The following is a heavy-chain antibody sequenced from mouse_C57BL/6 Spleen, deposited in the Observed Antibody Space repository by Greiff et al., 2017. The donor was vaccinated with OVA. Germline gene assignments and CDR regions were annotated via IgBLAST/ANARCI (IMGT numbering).Heavy chain of an antibody. CDR2: IYPGDGDT. V-gene: IGHV1-80*01. J-gene: IGHJ2*01. CDR1: GYAFSSYW. CDR3: ARVLTGYFDY. Sequence: QVQLKQSGAELVKPGASVKISCKASGYAFSSYWMNWVKQRPGKGLEWIGQIYPGDGDTNYNGKFKGKATLTADKSSSTAYMQLSSLTSEDAAVYFCARVLTGYFDYWGQGTTLTVSA. D-gene: IGHD4-1*01.